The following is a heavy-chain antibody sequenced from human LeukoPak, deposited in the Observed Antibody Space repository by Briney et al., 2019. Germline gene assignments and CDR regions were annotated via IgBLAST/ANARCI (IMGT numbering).Heavy chain of an antibody. J-gene: IGHJ4*02. CDR3: ASNYYDSSGYSTLPKN. CDR1: GGSISSGSYY. CDR2: IYTSGST. Sequence: TLSLTCPVSGGSISSGSYYWSWIRQPAGKGLEWIGRIYTSGSTNYNPSLKSRVTISVDTSKNQFSLKLSSVTAADTAVYYCASNYYDSSGYSTLPKNWGQGTLVTVSS. V-gene: IGHV4-61*02. D-gene: IGHD3-22*01.